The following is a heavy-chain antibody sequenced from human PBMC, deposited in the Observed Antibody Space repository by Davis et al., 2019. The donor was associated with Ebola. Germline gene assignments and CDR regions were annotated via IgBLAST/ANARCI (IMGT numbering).Heavy chain of an antibody. V-gene: IGHV3-13*01. D-gene: IGHD4-11*01. CDR2: IGTAGDT. Sequence: GESLKISCAASGFTFSSYDMHWVRQATGKGLEWVSAIGTAGDTYYPGSVKGRFTISRDNAKNSLYLQMNSLRDEDTAVYYCARGEPLFDYSKTPPGPGDVWGKGTTVTVSS. CDR1: GFTFSSYD. J-gene: IGHJ6*04. CDR3: ARGEPLFDYSKTPPGPGDV.